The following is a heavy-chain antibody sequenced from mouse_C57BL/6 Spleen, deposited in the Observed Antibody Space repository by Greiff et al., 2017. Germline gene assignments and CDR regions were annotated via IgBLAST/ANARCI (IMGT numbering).Heavy chain of an antibody. CDR3: ARDLGHAMDY. J-gene: IGHJ4*01. CDR1: GFTFSSYA. CDR2: ISDGGSYT. V-gene: IGHV5-4*01. D-gene: IGHD4-1*01. Sequence: EVKLMESGGGLVKPGGSLKLSCAASGFTFSSYAMSWVRQTPEKRLEWVATISDGGSYTYYPDNVKGRFTISRDNAKNNLYLQMSHLKSEDTAMYYCARDLGHAMDYWGQGTSVTVSS.